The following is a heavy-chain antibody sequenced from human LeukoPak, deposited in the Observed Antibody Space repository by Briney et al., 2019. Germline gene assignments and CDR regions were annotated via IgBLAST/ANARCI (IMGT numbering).Heavy chain of an antibody. CDR1: GYGLTSYW. CDR2: IYPGDSDT. CDR3: ARHGITFGGVIVPFDY. D-gene: IGHD3-16*02. Sequence: PGESLKISCKGSGYGLTSYWIGWVRQMPGKGLEWMGIIYPGDSDTRYSPSFQGQVTISADESISTAYLQWSSLKASDTAMYYCARHGITFGGVIVPFDYWGQGTLVTVSS. J-gene: IGHJ4*02. V-gene: IGHV5-51*01.